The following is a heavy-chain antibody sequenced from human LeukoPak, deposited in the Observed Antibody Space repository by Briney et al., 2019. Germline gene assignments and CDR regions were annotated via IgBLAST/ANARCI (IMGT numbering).Heavy chain of an antibody. D-gene: IGHD2-2*01. Sequence: SVKVSCKASGGTFSSYAISWVRQAPGQGLEWMGGIIPIFGTANYAQKFQGRVTITTDESTSTAYMELSSLRSEDTAVYYCARGFRSSTSVGISSDFDYWGQGTLVTVSS. J-gene: IGHJ4*02. V-gene: IGHV1-69*05. CDR2: IIPIFGTA. CDR1: GGTFSSYA. CDR3: ARGFRSSTSVGISSDFDY.